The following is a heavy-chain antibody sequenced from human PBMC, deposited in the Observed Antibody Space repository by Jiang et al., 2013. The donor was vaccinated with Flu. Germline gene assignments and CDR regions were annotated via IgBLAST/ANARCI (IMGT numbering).Heavy chain of an antibody. CDR1: GYTFTSYG. V-gene: IGHV1-18*04. J-gene: IGHJ6*02. Sequence: HSGAEVKKPGAAVKVSCKASGYTFTSYGINWVRQAPGQGLEWLGRISANKGNTKYARRIQGRVTMTTETSTTTAYMELKSLRSDDTAIYYCVRDDSAYYYDLGDYSYGMDVWGQGTT. D-gene: IGHD3-22*01. CDR3: VRDDSAYYYDLGDYSYGMDV. CDR2: ISANKGNT.